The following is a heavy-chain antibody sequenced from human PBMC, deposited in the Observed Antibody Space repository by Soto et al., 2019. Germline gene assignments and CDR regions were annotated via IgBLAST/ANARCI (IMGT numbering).Heavy chain of an antibody. CDR1: GGSISSSNW. V-gene: IGHV4-4*02. D-gene: IGHD3-22*01. J-gene: IGHJ4*02. CDR2: IYHSGST. CDR3: ARRDYYDNSCYYSPYYFDY. Sequence: SETLSLTCAVSGGSISSSNWWSWVRQPPGKGLEWIGEIYHSGSTNYNPSLKSRGTISVDTSKNQFSLKLSSVTAAETAVYYCARRDYYDNSCYYSPYYFDYWGQGNLVIVSS.